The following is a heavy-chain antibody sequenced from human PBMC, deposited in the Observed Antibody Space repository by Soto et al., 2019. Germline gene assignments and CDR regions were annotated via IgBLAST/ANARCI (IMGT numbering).Heavy chain of an antibody. CDR1: GFTFSSHG. V-gene: IGHV3-30*18. CDR3: AKGGHYYDSSGYYPFDY. Sequence: GGSLRLSCAGSGFTFSSHGMHWVRQAPGKGLEWVAVISYDGSNKYYADSVKGRFTISRDNSKNTLYLQMNNLRAEDTAVYFCAKGGHYYDSSGYYPFDYWGQGTLVTVSS. D-gene: IGHD3-22*01. CDR2: ISYDGSNK. J-gene: IGHJ4*02.